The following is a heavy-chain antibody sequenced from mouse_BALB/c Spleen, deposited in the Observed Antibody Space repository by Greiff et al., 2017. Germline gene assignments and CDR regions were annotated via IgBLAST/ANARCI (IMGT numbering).Heavy chain of an antibody. CDR1: GFTFSDFY. J-gene: IGHJ4*01. Sequence: EVKLVESGGGLVQPGGSLRLSCATSGFTFSDFYMEWVRQPPGKRLEWIAASRNKANDYTTEYSASVKGRFIVSRDTSQSILYLQMNALRAEDTAIYYCARESTMVTTEYAMDYWGHGTSVTVSS. CDR2: SRNKANDYTT. V-gene: IGHV7-1*02. D-gene: IGHD2-2*01. CDR3: ARESTMVTTEYAMDY.